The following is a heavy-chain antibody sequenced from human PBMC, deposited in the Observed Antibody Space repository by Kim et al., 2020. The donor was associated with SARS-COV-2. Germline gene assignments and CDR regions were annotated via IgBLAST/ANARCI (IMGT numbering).Heavy chain of an antibody. J-gene: IGHJ4*02. Sequence: GGSLRLSCSVSGLIFRNFAMSWVRQAPGKGLVWVSAISGSGVSTDYADAVKGRFTISRDNSRNTLYLQMNSLRAEDTAVYYCVDVGYGDYGDHWGQGTLVTVSS. CDR2: ISGSGVST. CDR1: GLIFRNFA. D-gene: IGHD4-17*01. CDR3: VDVGYGDYGDH. V-gene: IGHV3-23*01.